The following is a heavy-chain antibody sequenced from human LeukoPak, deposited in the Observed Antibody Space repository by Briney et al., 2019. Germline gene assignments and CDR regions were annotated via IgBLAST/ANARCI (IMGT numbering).Heavy chain of an antibody. V-gene: IGHV3-23*01. CDR2: ISGGGGST. CDR1: GFTFSIYA. Sequence: GGSLRLSCAASGFTFSIYAMSWVRQAPGKGLEWVSAISGGGGSTYYADSVKGRFTISRDNSKNTLYLQMNSLRAEDTAVYYCARGLLSATVTPFDCWGQGTLVTVSS. CDR3: ARGLLSATVTPFDC. D-gene: IGHD4-11*01. J-gene: IGHJ4*02.